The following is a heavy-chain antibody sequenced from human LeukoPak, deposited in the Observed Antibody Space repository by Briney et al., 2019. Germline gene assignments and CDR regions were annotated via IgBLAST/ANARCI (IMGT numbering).Heavy chain of an antibody. J-gene: IGHJ4*02. CDR3: ARLSYDSSGYYLDY. CDR2: ISWNSGSI. Sequence: GGSLRLSCAASGFTFDDYAMHWVRQAPGKGLEWVSGISWNSGSIGYADSVKGRFTISRDNAKNSLYLQMNSLRAEDMALYYCARLSYDSSGYYLDYWGQGTLVTVSS. D-gene: IGHD3-22*01. CDR1: GFTFDDYA. V-gene: IGHV3-9*03.